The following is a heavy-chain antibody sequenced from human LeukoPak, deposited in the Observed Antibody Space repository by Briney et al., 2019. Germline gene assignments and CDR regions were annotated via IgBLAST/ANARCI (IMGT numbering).Heavy chain of an antibody. D-gene: IGHD1-7*01. Sequence: SVKVSCTASGGTFSSYTISWVRRAPGQGLEWMGRIIPILGIANYAQKFQGRVTITADKSTSTAYMELSSLRSEDTAVYYCARGTRGELHSDYWGQGTLVTVSS. CDR1: GGTFSSYT. J-gene: IGHJ4*02. V-gene: IGHV1-69*02. CDR3: ARGTRGELHSDY. CDR2: IIPILGIA.